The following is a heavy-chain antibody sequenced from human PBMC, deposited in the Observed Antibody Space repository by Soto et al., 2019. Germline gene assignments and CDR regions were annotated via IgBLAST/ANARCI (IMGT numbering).Heavy chain of an antibody. CDR2: IIPIFGTA. V-gene: IGHV1-69*12. CDR3: ARDRYLTTVTTVYYSGMDV. CDR1: GGTFSSYA. Sequence: QVQLVQSGAEVKKPGSSVKVSCKASGGTFSSYAISWVRQAPGQGLEWMGGIIPIFGTANYAQKFQGRVTSTADAYTSSAYRELSRLRSEDTAVYYWARDRYLTTVTTVYYSGMDVWGQGTTVTVSS. J-gene: IGHJ6*02. D-gene: IGHD4-4*01.